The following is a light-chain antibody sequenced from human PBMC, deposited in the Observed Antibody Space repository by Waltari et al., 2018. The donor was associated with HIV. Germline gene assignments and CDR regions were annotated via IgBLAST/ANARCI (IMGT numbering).Light chain of an antibody. V-gene: IGLV1-40*01. CDR2: DNT. CDR1: SSNIGAGFE. J-gene: IGLJ2*01. CDR3: AAWGNSLSLL. Sequence: QSVLTQPPSVSGAPGQRVTISCTGSSSNIGAGFEVHWYQQLPGTAPKLLVYDNTNRPSGVPDRFSGSKSGTSASLGITGLQSEDEADYYCAAWGNSLSLLFGGGTKLTVL.